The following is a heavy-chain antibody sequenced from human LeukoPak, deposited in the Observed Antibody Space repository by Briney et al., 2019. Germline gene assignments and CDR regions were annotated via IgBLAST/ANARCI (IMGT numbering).Heavy chain of an antibody. V-gene: IGHV3-7*01. CDR3: ARGVMTTGKRGFLDY. D-gene: IGHD4-17*01. CDR1: GFTFSSYW. Sequence: SGGSLRLSCAASGFTFSSYWMSWVRQAPGKGLEWVANIKQDGSEKYYVDSVKGRFTISRDNAKNSLYLQMNSLRAEDTAVYYCARGVMTTGKRGFLDYWGQGTLVTVSS. J-gene: IGHJ4*02. CDR2: IKQDGSEK.